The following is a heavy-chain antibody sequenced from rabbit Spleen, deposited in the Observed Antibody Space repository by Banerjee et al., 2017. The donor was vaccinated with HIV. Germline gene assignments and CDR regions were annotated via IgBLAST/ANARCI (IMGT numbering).Heavy chain of an antibody. Sequence: QLKETGGGLVQPGGSLTLSCKTSGFDFSRYSMSWVRQAPGKGLAWLGAIEPIFGRTYYANWVNGQFTISSHNAQNTLYLQLNRLTAADTATYFCVRDLGYEDYSEKGYFNLWGPGPLVTVS. CDR2: IEPIFGRT. D-gene: IGHD2-1*01. V-gene: IGHV1S7*01. J-gene: IGHJ4*01. CDR1: GFDFSRYS. CDR3: VRDLGYEDYSEKGYFNL.